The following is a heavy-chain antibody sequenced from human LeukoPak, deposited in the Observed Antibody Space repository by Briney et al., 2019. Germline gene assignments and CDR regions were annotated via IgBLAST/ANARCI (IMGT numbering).Heavy chain of an antibody. CDR2: ISDSGRST. CDR1: GFTFSTYA. CDR3: ARDRRSSGYYYGAFDI. V-gene: IGHV3-23*01. J-gene: IGHJ3*02. D-gene: IGHD3-22*01. Sequence: GGSLRLSCTASGFTFSTYAMTWVRQAPGKGLEWLSAISDSGRSTYYVDSVKGRFTISRDNSKNTLYLQVNSLRAEDTAVYYCARDRRSSGYYYGAFDIWGQGTMVTVSS.